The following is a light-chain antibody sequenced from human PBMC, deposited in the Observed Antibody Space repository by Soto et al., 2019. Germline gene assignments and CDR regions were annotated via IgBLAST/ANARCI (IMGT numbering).Light chain of an antibody. CDR3: QQYGRSPWT. J-gene: IGKJ1*01. Sequence: DIVLTQSPSTLSLSPGERATVSCRASQSVSSSYLAWYQQKPGQPPRLLIYGASTRATGFPDRFSGSGSGTDFTLTISRLEPEDFAVYYCQQYGRSPWTFGQGTMVEIK. CDR1: QSVSSSY. CDR2: GAS. V-gene: IGKV3-20*01.